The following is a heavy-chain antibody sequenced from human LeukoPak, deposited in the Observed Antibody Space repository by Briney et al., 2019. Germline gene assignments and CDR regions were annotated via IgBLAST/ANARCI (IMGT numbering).Heavy chain of an antibody. D-gene: IGHD5-18*01. CDR2: ITTGGRTM. CDR3: ARIHRSNWFDP. Sequence: GGSLRLSCAASGITLSDHYMSWIRQAPGKGPEWVSYITTGGRTMYYADSVRGRFTISGDNAKNSLYLQMNSLRADDTAVYFCARIHRSNWFDPWGQGTLVTVSS. V-gene: IGHV3-11*01. J-gene: IGHJ5*02. CDR1: GITLSDHY.